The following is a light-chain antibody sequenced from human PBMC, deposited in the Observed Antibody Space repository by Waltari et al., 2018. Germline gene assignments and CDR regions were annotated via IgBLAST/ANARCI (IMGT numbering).Light chain of an antibody. CDR1: QSVSRY. Sequence: EIVLTQSPATLSLSPGERATLTCRASQSVSRYLAWYQQKPGQAPRLRIYDASNRSTGIPARFSGSGSGTDFTLTISSLEPEDFAVYYCQQRSNWPPAFGQGTKVEIK. CDR2: DAS. CDR3: QQRSNWPPA. J-gene: IGKJ1*01. V-gene: IGKV3-11*01.